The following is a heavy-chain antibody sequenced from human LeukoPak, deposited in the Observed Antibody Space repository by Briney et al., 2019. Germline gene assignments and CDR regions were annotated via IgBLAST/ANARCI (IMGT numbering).Heavy chain of an antibody. J-gene: IGHJ5*02. CDR2: VSGSGRST. Sequence: TGGSLRLSCVVSGFTFSRYGMTWVRQAPGKGLQWVATVSGSGRSTYIADSVKGRFIISRDNSQNTLYLQLSSLRVEDTAVHYCAKCGGEVAAPYNWFDPWGQGTLVTVSS. CDR1: GFTFSRYG. CDR3: AKCGGEVAAPYNWFDP. V-gene: IGHV3-23*01. D-gene: IGHD2-21*01.